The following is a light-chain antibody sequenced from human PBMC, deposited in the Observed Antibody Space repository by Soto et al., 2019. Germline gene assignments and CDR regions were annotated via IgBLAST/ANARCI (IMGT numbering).Light chain of an antibody. V-gene: IGKV3-15*01. CDR2: GAS. CDR3: QQYNKWPPLT. J-gene: IGKJ4*01. CDR1: QSVSSN. Sequence: IVMTQSPATLSVSPGERATLSCRASQSVSSNLAWYQQKPGQAPRLLIYGASTRATGIPARFSGSGSGTEFTLTISSLQSEDFAVYSCQQYNKWPPLTFGGGTKVEIK.